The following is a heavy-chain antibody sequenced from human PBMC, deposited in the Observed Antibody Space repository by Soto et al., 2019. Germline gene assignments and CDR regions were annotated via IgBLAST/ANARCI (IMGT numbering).Heavy chain of an antibody. CDR3: ATSRVFDF. Sequence: QVQLVESGGGWARLGGSLSPPFQPLGFTFGDSYLGWTRHSLGKGLEGLALMSSSETNVFSADPVKGRFTIARDNAKNSLFLQMDSLKAEDTAVYYCATSRVFDFWGLGTLVSVSS. V-gene: IGHV3-11*01. CDR2: MSSSETNV. J-gene: IGHJ4*02. CDR1: GFTFGDSY.